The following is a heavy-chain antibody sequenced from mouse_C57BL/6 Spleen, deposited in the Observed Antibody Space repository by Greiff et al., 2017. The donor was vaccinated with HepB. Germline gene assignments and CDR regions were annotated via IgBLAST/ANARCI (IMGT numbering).Heavy chain of an antibody. V-gene: IGHV5-9-1*02. D-gene: IGHD1-1*01. CDR1: GFTFSSYA. J-gene: IGHJ4*01. CDR3: TRDESGSITTVVGAMDY. CDR2: ISSGGDYI. Sequence: EVKLMESGEGLVKPGGSLKLSCAASGFTFSSYAMSWVRQTPEKRLEWVAYISSGGDYIYYADTVKGRFTISRDNARNTLYLQMSSLKSEDTAMYYCTRDESGSITTVVGAMDYWGQGTSVTVSS.